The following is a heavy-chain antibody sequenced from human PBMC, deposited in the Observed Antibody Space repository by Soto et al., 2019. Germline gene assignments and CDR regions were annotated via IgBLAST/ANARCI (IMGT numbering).Heavy chain of an antibody. Sequence: AGGPLRLSCAASGFTFSSYAMSWVRRAPGKGLEWVSAISGSGGSTYYADSVKGRFTISRDNSNNTLYLQMNSLRAEDTAVYYCYYSGPVAATSYYYYGMDVWGQGTTVTVSS. CDR2: ISGSGGST. CDR3: YYSGPVAATSYYYYGMDV. CDR1: GFTFSSYA. J-gene: IGHJ6*02. D-gene: IGHD2-15*01. V-gene: IGHV3-23*01.